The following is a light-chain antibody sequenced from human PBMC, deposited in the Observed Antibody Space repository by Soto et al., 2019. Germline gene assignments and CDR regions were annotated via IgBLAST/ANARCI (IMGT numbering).Light chain of an antibody. V-gene: IGKV4-1*01. J-gene: IGKJ4*01. CDR1: QSVLYSSNNKNY. CDR3: QQYYSTLLT. Sequence: DIVMTQSPDSLAVSLGERATINCKSSQSVLYSSNNKNYLAWYQQKPGQPPKLLIYWASTRESGVPDRFSGRGSGPDFPLTISSLQAEDVAVYYCQQYYSTLLTFGGGTKVEIK. CDR2: WAS.